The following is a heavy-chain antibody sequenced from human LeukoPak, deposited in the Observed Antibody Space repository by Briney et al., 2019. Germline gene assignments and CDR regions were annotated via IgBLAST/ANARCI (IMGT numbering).Heavy chain of an antibody. Sequence: SGPTLVKPTQTLTLTCSFSGFSLSTSVVGVGWFRQPPGQALEWLALIYGSGEKHYTPSLKTRLSNTKDTSRNQVVLIMTNVDPVDTATYYCVHYLVTGDRGFDDWGQGTLVTVSS. J-gene: IGHJ4*02. CDR1: GFSLSTSVVG. D-gene: IGHD7-27*01. V-gene: IGHV2-5*01. CDR3: VHYLVTGDRGFDD. CDR2: IYGSGEK.